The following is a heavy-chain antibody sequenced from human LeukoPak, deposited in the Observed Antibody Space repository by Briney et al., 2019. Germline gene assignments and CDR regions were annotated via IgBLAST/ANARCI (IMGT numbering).Heavy chain of an antibody. V-gene: IGHV1-18*01. CDR3: AREKTRLAAGDAFDI. D-gene: IGHD6-13*01. Sequence: GASVRVSCKPSGYTFSTYGISWVRQAPGQGLEWMGWISTYNGNTYYALKLQGRVTMTTDTSTSTAYMELRSLRSVDTAVYYCAREKTRLAAGDAFDIWGQGTMVTVSS. CDR2: ISTYNGNT. CDR1: GYTFSTYG. J-gene: IGHJ3*02.